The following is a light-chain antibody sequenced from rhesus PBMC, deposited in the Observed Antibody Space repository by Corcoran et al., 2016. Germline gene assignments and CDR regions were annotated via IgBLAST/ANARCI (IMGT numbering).Light chain of an antibody. CDR1: QAISIY. J-gene: IGKJ1*01. CDR3: PHHYHYPPT. Sequence: DIQMTQSPSSLSASVGDTVTITRRASQAISIYLAWYQQKPGKAPYPLIYYGSRLESGVPSRFIGSGSGTDFTLIISLLLPEDFATYSCPHHYHYPPTFDQGTKVEI. V-gene: IGKV1S16*01. CDR2: YGS.